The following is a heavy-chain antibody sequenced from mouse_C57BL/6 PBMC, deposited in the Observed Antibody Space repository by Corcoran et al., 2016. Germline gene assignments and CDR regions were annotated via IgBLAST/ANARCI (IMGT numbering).Heavy chain of an antibody. D-gene: IGHD4-1*01. V-gene: IGHV1-18*01. J-gene: IGHJ3*01. CDR3: ARRKLTWFAY. CDR2: INPNNGGT. Sequence: EVQLQQSGPELVKPGASVKIPCKTSGYTFTDYNMDWVKQSHGKSLEWIGDINPNNGGTIYNQKFKGKATLTVDKSSSTAYMELRSLTSEDTAVYYCARRKLTWFAYWGQGTLVTVSA. CDR1: GYTFTDYN.